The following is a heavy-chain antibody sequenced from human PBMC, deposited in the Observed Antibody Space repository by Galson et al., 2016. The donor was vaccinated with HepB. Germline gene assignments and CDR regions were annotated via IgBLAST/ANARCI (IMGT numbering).Heavy chain of an antibody. CDR3: TTLWSDLRPYHDMDV. J-gene: IGHJ6*02. CDR2: INWNGGST. CDR1: GFKFDDYG. Sequence: SLRLSCAASGFKFDDYGMSWVRQAPGKGLEWVSGINWNGGSTGYVDSVKGRFTISRDNAKNSLYLQMNSLRAEDTAVYYCTTLWSDLRPYHDMDVWGQGTTVAVSS. V-gene: IGHV3-20*04. D-gene: IGHD2-21*01.